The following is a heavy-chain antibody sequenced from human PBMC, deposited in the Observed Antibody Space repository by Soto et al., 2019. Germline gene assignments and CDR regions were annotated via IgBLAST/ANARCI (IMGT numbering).Heavy chain of an antibody. CDR1: GFTFSSYA. D-gene: IGHD3-3*01. Sequence: QVQLVESGGGVVQPGRSLRLSCAASGFTFSSYAMHWVRQAPGKGLEWVAVISYDGSNKYYADSVKGRFTISRDNSKNTLYLQMNSLRAEDTAVYYCARQRFLGWLTTSRDAFDIWGQGTMVTVSS. CDR3: ARQRFLGWLTTSRDAFDI. J-gene: IGHJ3*02. CDR2: ISYDGSNK. V-gene: IGHV3-30-3*01.